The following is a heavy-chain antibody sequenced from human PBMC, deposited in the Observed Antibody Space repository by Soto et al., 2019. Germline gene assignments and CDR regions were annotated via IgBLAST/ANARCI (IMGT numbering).Heavy chain of an antibody. Sequence: SETLSLTCTVSGGSMNDYYWSWIRQPAGKGLEWIGRIFTSRNTNYNPSLRSRLTMSVDTSTNQVSLRLTSVTAADTAVYYCASGRLVSRYYGLDVWGQGTTVTVSS. CDR1: GGSMNDYY. D-gene: IGHD6-6*01. J-gene: IGHJ6*02. V-gene: IGHV4-4*07. CDR3: ASGRLVSRYYGLDV. CDR2: IFTSRNT.